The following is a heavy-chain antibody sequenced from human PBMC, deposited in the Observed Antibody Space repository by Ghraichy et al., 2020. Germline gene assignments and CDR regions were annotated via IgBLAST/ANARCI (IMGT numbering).Heavy chain of an antibody. J-gene: IGHJ4*02. CDR1: GGSISSSSYY. CDR3: ARLNYYDNSGYYSTLLGFDY. D-gene: IGHD3-22*01. V-gene: IGHV4-39*01. CDR2: IYYSGST. Sequence: SETLSLTCTVSGGSISSSSYYWGWIRQPPGKGLEWIGSIYYSGSTYYNPSLKSRVTISVDTSKNQFSLKLSSVTAADTAVYYCARLNYYDNSGYYSTLLGFDYWGQGTLVTVSS.